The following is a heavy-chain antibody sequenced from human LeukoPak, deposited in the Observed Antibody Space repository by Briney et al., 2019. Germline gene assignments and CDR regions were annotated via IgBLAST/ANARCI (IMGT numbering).Heavy chain of an antibody. CDR3: AKARIASAGTGAFDV. CDR2: FSATDGSA. J-gene: IGHJ3*01. D-gene: IGHD6-13*01. CDR1: GFSFSNFA. V-gene: IGHV3-23*01. Sequence: PGGSLRLSCEVSGFSFSNFAMSWVRQAPGKGLEWVSAFSATDGSAQYAESVKGRFTISRDNSKNSLYLQMNSLRDEDTAVYYCAKARIASAGTGAFDVWGQGTMVTVSS.